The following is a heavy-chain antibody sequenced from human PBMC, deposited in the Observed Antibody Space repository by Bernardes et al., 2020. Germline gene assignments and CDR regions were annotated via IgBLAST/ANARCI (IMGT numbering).Heavy chain of an antibody. J-gene: IGHJ5*02. CDR1: GGSVSSVSYY. D-gene: IGHD3-3*01. V-gene: IGHV4-61*01. CDR2: IYYSGST. CDR3: ARLRFLEWLYNWFDP. Sequence: SESLSLTCTVSGGSVSSVSYYWSWLLQPPGKGLEWIGYIYYSGSTNYNPSLKSRVTISVDTSKNQFSLKLSSVTAADTAVYYCARLRFLEWLYNWFDPWGQGTLVTVSS.